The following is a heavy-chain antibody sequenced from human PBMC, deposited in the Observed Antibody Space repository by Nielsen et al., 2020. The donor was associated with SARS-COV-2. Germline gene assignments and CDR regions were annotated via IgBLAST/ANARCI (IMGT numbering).Heavy chain of an antibody. CDR2: IFHSGST. Sequence: GSLRLSCTVSAYSISDGYYWGWIRQTPGKGLEWIGNIFHSGSTYYNPSLKSRVTISVDTSKNQFSLNLRSVTAADTAVYYCAKVGGASAGLIDDWGQGTLVAVSS. CDR3: AKVGGASAGLIDD. V-gene: IGHV4-38-2*02. CDR1: AYSISDGYY. J-gene: IGHJ4*02. D-gene: IGHD6-13*01.